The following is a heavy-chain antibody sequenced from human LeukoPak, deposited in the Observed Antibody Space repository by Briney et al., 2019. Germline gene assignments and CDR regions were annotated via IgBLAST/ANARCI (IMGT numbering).Heavy chain of an antibody. D-gene: IGHD3-22*01. CDR3: ARDSLIVVVRDAFDI. CDR2: IKQDGSEK. V-gene: IGHV3-7*01. CDR1: GFTFSSYW. J-gene: IGHJ3*02. Sequence: GGSLRLSCAASGFTFSSYWVSWVRQAPGKGLEWVANIKQDGSEKYYVDSVKGRFTISRDNAKNSLYLQMNSLRAEDTAVYYCARDSLIVVVRDAFDIWGQGTMVTVSS.